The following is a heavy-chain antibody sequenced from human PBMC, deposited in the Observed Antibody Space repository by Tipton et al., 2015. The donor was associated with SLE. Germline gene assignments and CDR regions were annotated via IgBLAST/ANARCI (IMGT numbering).Heavy chain of an antibody. Sequence: SLRLSCAASGFTFSSYGMHWVRQAPGKGLEWVAFIRYDGSNKYYADSVKGRFTISRDNSKNTLYLQMNSLRAEDTAVYYCAKDAPPYYYDSSGYFDYWGQGTLVTVSS. CDR2: IRYDGSNK. J-gene: IGHJ4*02. V-gene: IGHV3-30*02. D-gene: IGHD3-22*01. CDR3: AKDAPPYYYDSSGYFDY. CDR1: GFTFSSYG.